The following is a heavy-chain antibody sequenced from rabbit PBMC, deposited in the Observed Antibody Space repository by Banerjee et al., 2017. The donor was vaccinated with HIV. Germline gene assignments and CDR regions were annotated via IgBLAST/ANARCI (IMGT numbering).Heavy chain of an antibody. CDR3: VRGGDMWYTYFIL. D-gene: IGHD2-1*01. V-gene: IGHV1S40*01. Sequence: QSLEESGGDLVKPGASLTLTCTASGFSFSSSYYMCWVRQAPGKGLEWIACIAAGTSGNTYYSNWAKGRFTISRTSATTVTLQMTTLTAADTATYFCVRGGDMWYTYFILWGPGTLVTVS. CDR2: IAAGTSGNT. J-gene: IGHJ4*01. CDR1: GFSFSSSYY.